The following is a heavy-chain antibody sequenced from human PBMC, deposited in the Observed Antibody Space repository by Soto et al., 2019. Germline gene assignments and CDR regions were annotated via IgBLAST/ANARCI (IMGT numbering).Heavy chain of an antibody. Sequence: GGSLRLSCAASGFTFSSYSMNWVRQAPGKGLEWVSSISSSSSYIYYADSVKGRFTISRDNAKNSLYLQMNSLRAEDTAVYYCARDVNYDDSSGYYVPDAFDIWGQGTMVTVSS. CDR3: ARDVNYDDSSGYYVPDAFDI. D-gene: IGHD3-22*01. J-gene: IGHJ3*02. V-gene: IGHV3-21*01. CDR1: GFTFSSYS. CDR2: ISSSSSYI.